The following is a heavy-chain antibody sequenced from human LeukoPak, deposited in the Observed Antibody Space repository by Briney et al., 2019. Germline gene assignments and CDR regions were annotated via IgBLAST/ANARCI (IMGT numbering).Heavy chain of an antibody. CDR1: GGTFSSYA. CDR3: ARGYYYDSSGYYYFDY. J-gene: IGHJ4*02. Sequence: AVKVSCKASGGTFSSYAIRWVRQAPGQGLEWMGGIIPIFGTANYEQKFQGRVTITADESTSPAYLELSSVRSEDTAVYYCARGYYYDSSGYYYFDYWGQGTLVTVSS. D-gene: IGHD3-22*01. V-gene: IGHV1-69*13. CDR2: IIPIFGTA.